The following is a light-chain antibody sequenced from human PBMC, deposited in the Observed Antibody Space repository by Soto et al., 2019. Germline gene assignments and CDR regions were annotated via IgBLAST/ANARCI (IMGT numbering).Light chain of an antibody. Sequence: QSALTQPRSASGSPGQSITISCTGTSSDVGGYNYVSWYQQHPAKAPKLIIYEVSNRPSGVSSRFSGSKSGDTASLIISGLQAEDEADYYCLSWTTRRALVFGGGTKVTVL. V-gene: IGLV2-14*01. CDR1: SSDVGGYNY. CDR2: EVS. J-gene: IGLJ2*01. CDR3: LSWTTRRALV.